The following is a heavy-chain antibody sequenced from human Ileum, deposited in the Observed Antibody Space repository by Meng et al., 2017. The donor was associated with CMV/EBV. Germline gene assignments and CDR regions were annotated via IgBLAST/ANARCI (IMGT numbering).Heavy chain of an antibody. V-gene: IGHV1-69*05. J-gene: IGHJ3*02. CDR3: ASGSSSSQNDAFDI. Sequence: SVKVSCKASGGTFSSYAISWVRQAPGQGLEWMGGIIPIFGTANYAQKFQGRVTITTDESTSTAYMELSSLRSEDTAVYYCASGSSSSQNDAFDIWGQGTMVTVSS. CDR1: GGTFSSYA. D-gene: IGHD6-6*01. CDR2: IIPIFGTA.